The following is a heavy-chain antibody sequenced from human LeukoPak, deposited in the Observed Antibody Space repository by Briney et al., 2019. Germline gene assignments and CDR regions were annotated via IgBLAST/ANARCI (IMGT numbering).Heavy chain of an antibody. V-gene: IGHV1-69*13. Sequence: GASVKVSCKASGGTFNIYAFTWVRQAPGQGLEWMGGIIPIFGTANYAQKFQGRVTITADESTSTAYMELSSLRSEDTAVYYCAAPLIAAPRWGYFQHWGQGTLVTVSS. CDR3: AAPLIAAPRWGYFQH. D-gene: IGHD6-13*01. CDR2: IIPIFGTA. J-gene: IGHJ1*01. CDR1: GGTFNIYA.